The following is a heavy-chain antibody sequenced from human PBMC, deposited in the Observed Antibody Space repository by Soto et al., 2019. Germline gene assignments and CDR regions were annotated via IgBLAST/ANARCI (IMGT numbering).Heavy chain of an antibody. J-gene: IGHJ4*02. V-gene: IGHV1-46*01. CDR2: INPSGGST. CDR1: GYTFTSYY. Sequence: GVSVKVSCEASGYTFTSYYMHWVRQAPGQGLEWMGIINPSGGSTSYAQKFQGRVTMTRDTSTSTVYMELSSLRSEDTAVYYCARDRGSYYFDYWGQGTLVTVS. D-gene: IGHD1-26*01. CDR3: ARDRGSYYFDY.